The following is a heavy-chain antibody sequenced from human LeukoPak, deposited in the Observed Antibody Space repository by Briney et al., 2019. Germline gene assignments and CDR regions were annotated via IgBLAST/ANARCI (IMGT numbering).Heavy chain of an antibody. V-gene: IGHV4-59*08. D-gene: IGHD4-17*01. Sequence: SETLSLTCTVSGGSLNGYYWGWIRQPPGKGLECIGYIHSSDGTAHNASLKSRLTISLDTSKNQFSLTLSSVTAADTAVYYCAGHVYGEGMVVWGKGTTVTVSS. J-gene: IGHJ6*04. CDR3: AGHVYGEGMVV. CDR1: GGSLNGYY. CDR2: IHSSDGT.